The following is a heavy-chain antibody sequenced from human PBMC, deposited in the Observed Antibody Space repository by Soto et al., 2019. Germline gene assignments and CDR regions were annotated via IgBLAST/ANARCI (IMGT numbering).Heavy chain of an antibody. Sequence: GGSLRLSCAASGFTFSSYAMHWVRQAPGKGLEWVAVISYDGSNKYYADSVKGRFTISRDNFKNTLYLQMNSLRAEDTAVYYCARDRNYCSSTSCYTWGFDYWGQGTLVTVSS. CDR3: ARDRNYCSSTSCYTWGFDY. CDR1: GFTFSSYA. J-gene: IGHJ4*02. V-gene: IGHV3-30-3*01. CDR2: ISYDGSNK. D-gene: IGHD2-2*02.